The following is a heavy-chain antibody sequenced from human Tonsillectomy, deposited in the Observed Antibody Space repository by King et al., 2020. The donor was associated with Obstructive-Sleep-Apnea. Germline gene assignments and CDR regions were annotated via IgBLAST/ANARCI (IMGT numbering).Heavy chain of an antibody. Sequence: EVQLQESGGGLVQPGGSLRLSCEASGPTLRSYPMSWVRQAPGKGLEWVSGISGSGGGTVYADSVKGRFTISRDNSKNTLYLQMNSLRAEDTAVYYCARGGWSQDEAFDIWGQGTMVTVSS. J-gene: IGHJ3*02. CDR2: ISGSGGGT. D-gene: IGHD6-19*01. V-gene: IGHV3-23*01. CDR3: ARGGWSQDEAFDI. CDR1: GPTLRSYP.